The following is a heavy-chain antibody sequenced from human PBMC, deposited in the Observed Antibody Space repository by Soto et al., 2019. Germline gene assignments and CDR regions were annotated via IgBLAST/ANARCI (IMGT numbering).Heavy chain of an antibody. CDR3: ARGANGYYYFDY. J-gene: IGHJ4*02. Sequence: EVQLVESGGGLVQPGGSLRLSCAASGFSLSDYWMHWVRQAPGEGLVWLSRITRDGSSTNYADSVKGRFTISRDNAKNTLYLAVNSLRGEATAVYYCARGANGYYYFDYWGQGTLVTVSS. CDR2: ITRDGSST. V-gene: IGHV3-74*01. D-gene: IGHD5-18*01. CDR1: GFSLSDYW.